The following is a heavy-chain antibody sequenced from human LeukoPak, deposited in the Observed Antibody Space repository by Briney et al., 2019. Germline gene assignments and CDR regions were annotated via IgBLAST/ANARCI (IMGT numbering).Heavy chain of an antibody. D-gene: IGHD6-19*01. CDR2: ISSSGSTI. J-gene: IGHJ5*02. CDR3: ARAVAEWFDP. Sequence: PGGSLRLSCAASGFTFSSYEMNWVRQAPGKGLEWVSYISSSGSTIYYADSVKGRFTISRDNAKNSLYLQMNSLRAEDTAVYYCARAVAEWFDPWGQGTLVTVSS. V-gene: IGHV3-48*03. CDR1: GFTFSSYE.